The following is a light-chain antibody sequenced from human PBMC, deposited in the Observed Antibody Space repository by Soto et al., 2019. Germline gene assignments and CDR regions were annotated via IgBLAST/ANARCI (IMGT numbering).Light chain of an antibody. CDR2: SAS. CDR1: QGVRTY. CDR3: LQCYKYPWT. V-gene: IGKV1-17*03. Sequence: IQMTQSPSAMSASVGDRVTVTLRASQGVRTYLAWFQQKPGKVPKRLIYSASSLQSGVPSRFSGNGSGTEFTLTISSLQPEDFAIYYCLQCYKYPWTFGQGTKVDIK. J-gene: IGKJ1*01.